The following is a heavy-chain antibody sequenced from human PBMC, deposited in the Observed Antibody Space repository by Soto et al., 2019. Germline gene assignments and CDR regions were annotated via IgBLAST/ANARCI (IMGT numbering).Heavy chain of an antibody. V-gene: IGHV4-34*01. CDR2: INHSGST. CDR1: GGSFSGYY. D-gene: IGHD3-22*01. CDR3: ARLRPNYYDSSGYYYLFDY. J-gene: IGHJ4*02. Sequence: PSETLSLTCAVYGGSFSGYYWSWIRQPPGKGLEWIGEINHSGSTNYNPSLKSRVTISVDTSKNQFSLKLSSVTAADTAVYYCARLRPNYYDSSGYYYLFDYWGQGTLVTSPQ.